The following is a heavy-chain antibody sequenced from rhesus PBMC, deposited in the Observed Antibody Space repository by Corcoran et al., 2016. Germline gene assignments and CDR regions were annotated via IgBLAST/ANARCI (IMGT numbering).Heavy chain of an antibody. D-gene: IGHD2-15*01. CDR3: ARGSWGCSSTYCSSGFDY. J-gene: IGHJ4*01. CDR2: IKTGWGRT. CDR1: GFTFGSYY. Sequence: EVQLVESGGGLVQPGGSLRLSCTGSGFTFGSYYMYWVRQAPGKGKEWVSAIKTGWGRTWYTDSVKCRFTISKENAKNTLELQMDSLRAEDTAVYYCARGSWGCSSTYCSSGFDYWGQGVLVTVSS. V-gene: IGHV3-8*01.